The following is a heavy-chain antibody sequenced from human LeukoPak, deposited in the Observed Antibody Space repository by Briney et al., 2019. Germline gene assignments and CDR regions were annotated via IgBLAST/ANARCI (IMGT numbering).Heavy chain of an antibody. CDR2: MNPNSGNT. D-gene: IGHD3-3*01. Sequence: ASVKVSCKASGYTFTSYDINWVRQATGQGLEWMGWMNPNSGNTGYAQKFQGRVTMTRNTSISTAYMELSSLRSEDTAVYYCARGPEWLVYYYYGMDVWGQGTTVTVSS. J-gene: IGHJ6*02. CDR1: GYTFTSYD. V-gene: IGHV1-8*01. CDR3: ARGPEWLVYYYYGMDV.